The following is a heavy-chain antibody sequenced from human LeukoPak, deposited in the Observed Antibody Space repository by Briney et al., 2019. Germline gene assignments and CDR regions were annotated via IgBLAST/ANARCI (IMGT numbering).Heavy chain of an antibody. V-gene: IGHV1-2*02. Sequence: GASVKVSCKASRYTFTGYYMHWVRQAPGQGLEWMGWINPNSGGTNYAQKFQGRVTMTRDTSISTAYMELSRLRSDDTAVYYCARDPIVATTNCYYYGMDVWGQGTTVTVSS. CDR1: RYTFTGYY. D-gene: IGHD5-12*01. CDR2: INPNSGGT. CDR3: ARDPIVATTNCYYYGMDV. J-gene: IGHJ6*02.